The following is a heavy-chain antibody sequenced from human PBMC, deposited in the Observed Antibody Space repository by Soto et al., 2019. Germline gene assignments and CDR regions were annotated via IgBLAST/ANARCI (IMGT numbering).Heavy chain of an antibody. D-gene: IGHD5-12*01. CDR1: GFTFSSYA. Sequence: GSLRLSCAASGFTFSSYAMGWVRQAPGKGLEWVSAISGSGGSTYYADSVKGRFTISRDNSKNTLYLQMNSLRAEDTAVYCCANPCSGYDWIELLYFDYCGQGTLVTVSS. J-gene: IGHJ4*02. CDR2: ISGSGGST. V-gene: IGHV3-23*01. CDR3: ANPCSGYDWIELLYFDY.